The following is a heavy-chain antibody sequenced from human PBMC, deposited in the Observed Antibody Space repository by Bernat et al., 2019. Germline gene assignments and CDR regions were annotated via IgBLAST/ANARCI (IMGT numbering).Heavy chain of an antibody. D-gene: IGHD3-9*01. J-gene: IGHJ4*02. CDR3: ARQEQGGIILTGYYNPEYFDY. V-gene: IGHV5-10-1*03. CDR1: GYSFTSYW. CDR2: IDPSDSYT. Sequence: EVQLVQSGAEVKKPGESLRISCKGSGYSFTSYWISWVRQMPGKGLEWMGRIDPSDSYTNYSPSFQGHVTISADKSISTAYLQWSSLKASDTAMYYCARQEQGGIILTGYYNPEYFDYWGQGTLVTVSS.